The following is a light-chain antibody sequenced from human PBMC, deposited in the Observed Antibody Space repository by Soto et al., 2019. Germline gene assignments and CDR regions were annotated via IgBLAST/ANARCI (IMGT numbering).Light chain of an antibody. CDR1: QSVSNN. V-gene: IGKV3-15*01. Sequence: EIVMTQSPATLSVSPGERATLSCRASQSVSNNLAWYQQKPGQTPRLLIYGASNRATGIPVRFSGSGSGTEFTLTISSLQSEDFEVYYCQQYNNWPPVTFGQGTKLEIK. CDR3: QQYNNWPPVT. J-gene: IGKJ2*01. CDR2: GAS.